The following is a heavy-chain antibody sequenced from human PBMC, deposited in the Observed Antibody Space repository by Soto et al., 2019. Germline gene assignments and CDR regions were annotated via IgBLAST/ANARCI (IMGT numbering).Heavy chain of an antibody. Sequence: QPGGSLRLSCAASGFTFSSYSMNWVRQAPGKGLEWVSYISSSSSTIYYADSVKGRFTISRDNAKNSLYLQMNSLRDEDTAVYYCARDFEDAYYDILTGYYDNWFDPWGQGTLVTVSS. CDR1: GFTFSSYS. D-gene: IGHD3-9*01. V-gene: IGHV3-48*02. J-gene: IGHJ5*02. CDR2: ISSSSSTI. CDR3: ARDFEDAYYDILTGYYDNWFDP.